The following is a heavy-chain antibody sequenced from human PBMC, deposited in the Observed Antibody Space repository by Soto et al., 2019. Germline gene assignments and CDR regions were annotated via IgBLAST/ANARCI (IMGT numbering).Heavy chain of an antibody. CDR3: ARLPHSSSWYSYYCGMDV. Sequence: GESLKISCKGSGYSFTTYWISWVRQMPGKGLEWMGRIDPSDSYTNYSPSFQGHVTISADKSISTAYLQWSSLKASDTAMYYCARLPHSSSWYSYYCGMDVWGQGTTVTVSS. CDR1: GYSFTTYW. D-gene: IGHD6-13*01. CDR2: IDPSDSYT. V-gene: IGHV5-10-1*01. J-gene: IGHJ6*02.